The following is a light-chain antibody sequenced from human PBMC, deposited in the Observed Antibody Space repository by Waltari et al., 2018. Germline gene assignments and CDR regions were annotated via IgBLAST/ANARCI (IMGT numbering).Light chain of an antibody. V-gene: IGKV3-11*01. CDR3: QQRSNWPRT. CDR1: QSVSSY. CDR2: SAS. J-gene: IGKJ1*01. Sequence: EIVLTQSPAPQSLSPGERATLSCRASQSVSSYLAWYQQMPGQAPRLLIHSASNRATGSPARFSGSGSGTDFTLTISSLEPEDFAVYYCQQRSNWPRTFGQGTKVEIK.